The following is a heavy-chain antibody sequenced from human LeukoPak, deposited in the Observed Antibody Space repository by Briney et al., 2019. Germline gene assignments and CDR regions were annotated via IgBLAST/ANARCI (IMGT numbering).Heavy chain of an antibody. J-gene: IGHJ4*02. CDR1: GFTFSSYS. CDR2: ISSSSNTI. D-gene: IGHD3-22*01. Sequence: PGGSLRLSCAASGFTFSSYSMIWVRQAPGKGLEWISYISSSSNTIYYADSVKGRITISRDNAKNSLYLQMNSLRAEDTAVYYCARGNYDSSGYNDYWGQGTLVTVSS. V-gene: IGHV3-48*04. CDR3: ARGNYDSSGYNDY.